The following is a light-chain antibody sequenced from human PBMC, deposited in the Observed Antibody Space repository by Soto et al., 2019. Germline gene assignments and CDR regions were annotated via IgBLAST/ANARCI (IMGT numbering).Light chain of an antibody. CDR1: SSDVGAYNY. Sequence: QSALTQPSSVYGSPGQSIAISCPRTSSDVGAYNYVSWYLQYPGKAPKLVIFDVSFRPSGVSNRFSGSKSGNTASLTISGLQAEDEADYYCKSFTTSDTYVFGTGTKVTVL. J-gene: IGLJ1*01. CDR2: DVS. V-gene: IGLV2-14*01. CDR3: KSFTTSDTYV.